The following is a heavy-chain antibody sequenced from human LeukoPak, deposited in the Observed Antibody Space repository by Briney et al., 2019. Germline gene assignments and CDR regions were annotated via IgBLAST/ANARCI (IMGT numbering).Heavy chain of an antibody. V-gene: IGHV4-59*01. CDR3: ARVAWDYCSGGSCYSDNWFDP. D-gene: IGHD2-15*01. CDR1: GGSISSYY. J-gene: IGHJ5*02. CDR2: IYYSGST. Sequence: SSETLSLTCTVSGGSISSYYWSWIRQPPGKGLEWIGYIYYSGSTNYNPSLKSRVTISVDTSKNQFSLKLSSVTAADTAVYYCARVAWDYCSGGSCYSDNWFDPWGQGTLVTASS.